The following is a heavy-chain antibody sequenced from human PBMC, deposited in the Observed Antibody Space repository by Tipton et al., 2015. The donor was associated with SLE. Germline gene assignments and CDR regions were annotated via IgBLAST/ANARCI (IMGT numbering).Heavy chain of an antibody. CDR2: VDNSGSA. CDR1: GVSIRSYF. J-gene: IGHJ4*02. V-gene: IGHV4-59*07. Sequence: TLSLTCTVSGVSIRSYFWSWIRQPPGKGLELIGFVDNSGSAGYTPSLKSRVTISSDTSKNQLSPKLSSVTAADTAVNNCTRSGLEYVWGPDWGQGTLVTVSS. CDR3: TRSGLEYVWGPD. D-gene: IGHD3-16*01.